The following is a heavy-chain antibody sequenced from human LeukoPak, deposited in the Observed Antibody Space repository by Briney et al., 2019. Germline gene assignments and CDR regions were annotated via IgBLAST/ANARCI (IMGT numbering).Heavy chain of an antibody. V-gene: IGHV1-2*02. J-gene: IGHJ4*02. CDR2: RNHNSAGT. Sequence: SVTVSCTASAYTFTVYYIHWVRQARGQGLGWMGWRNHNSAGTNYAQKIQGRVIMTRNTSISTAYMELSPLRSDDTAVYYCARSPLMTTVPDYDYWGQGTLVTVSS. CDR3: ARSPLMTTVPDYDY. D-gene: IGHD4-17*01. CDR1: AYTFTVYY.